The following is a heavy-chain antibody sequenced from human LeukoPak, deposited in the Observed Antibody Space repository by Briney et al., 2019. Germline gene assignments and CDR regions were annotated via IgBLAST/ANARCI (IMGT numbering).Heavy chain of an antibody. J-gene: IGHJ4*02. Sequence: GGSLRLSCAASGFTFSSYAMSWVRQAPGKGLEWVSGISGSGDNTYYADSVKGRLTIPRDNSKNTLYVQVNSLGTEDTAAYYCAKGSYYDSSGSFYFDYWGQGTLVTVSS. V-gene: IGHV3-23*01. D-gene: IGHD3-22*01. CDR2: ISGSGDNT. CDR1: GFTFSSYA. CDR3: AKGSYYDSSGSFYFDY.